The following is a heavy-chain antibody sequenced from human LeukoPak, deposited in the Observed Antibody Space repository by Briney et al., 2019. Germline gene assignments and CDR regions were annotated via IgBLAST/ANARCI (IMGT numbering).Heavy chain of an antibody. J-gene: IGHJ4*02. V-gene: IGHV3-23*01. D-gene: IGHD3-22*01. CDR1: GITLSNYG. Sequence: GGSLRLSCAVSGITLSNYGMSWVRQATGKGLEWVAGISDSGGRTNYADSVKGRFTISRDNPKNTLYLQMNSLRAEDTAVYFCAKRGVVIRVILVGFHKEAYYFDSWGQGALVTVSS. CDR2: ISDSGGRT. CDR3: AKRGVVIRVILVGFHKEAYYFDS.